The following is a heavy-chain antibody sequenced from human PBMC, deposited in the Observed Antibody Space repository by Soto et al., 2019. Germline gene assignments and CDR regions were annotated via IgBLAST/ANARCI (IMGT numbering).Heavy chain of an antibody. CDR1: GGSISSADYY. V-gene: IGHV4-30-4*01. J-gene: IGHJ1*01. CDR3: ARDLDGLHDDTSGPFPRPG. CDR2: IHSSGSI. Sequence: PSETLSLTCTVSGGSISSADYYWSWIRQAPGRGLEWIGYIHSSGSIYYNPSLKSRATMSIDTAGNQFSLTVSSVTVADTAVYYCARDLDGLHDDTSGPFPRPGWGQDTLVTVSS. D-gene: IGHD3-22*01.